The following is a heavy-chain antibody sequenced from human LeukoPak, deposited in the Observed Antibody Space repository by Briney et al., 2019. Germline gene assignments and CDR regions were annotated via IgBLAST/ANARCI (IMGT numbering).Heavy chain of an antibody. V-gene: IGHV4-59*11. CDR3: AGDSMDV. CDR1: GGSISSHY. Sequence: SETLSLTCTVSGGSISSHYWSWIRQPPGKGLEWIGYIYYSGSTNYNPSLKSRVTISVDTSKNQFSLKLSSVTAADTAVYYCAGDSMDVWGKGTTVTVSS. J-gene: IGHJ6*03. CDR2: IYYSGST.